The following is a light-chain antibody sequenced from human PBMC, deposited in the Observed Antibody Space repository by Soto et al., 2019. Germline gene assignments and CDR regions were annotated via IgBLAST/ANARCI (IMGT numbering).Light chain of an antibody. Sequence: QSVLTQPASVSGSPGQSITISCTGTSSDVGAYNLVSWYQQHPGRAPELFIFDVSNRPSGVSNRFSGSKSGNTASLTISGLQAEDESFYYCSSYTNTSTLVFGGGTQLTVL. CDR2: DVS. J-gene: IGLJ7*01. CDR1: SSDVGAYNL. CDR3: SSYTNTSTLV. V-gene: IGLV2-14*02.